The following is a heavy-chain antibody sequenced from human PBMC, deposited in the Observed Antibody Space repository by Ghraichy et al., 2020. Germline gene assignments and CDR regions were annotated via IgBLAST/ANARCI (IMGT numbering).Heavy chain of an antibody. D-gene: IGHD2-2*01. Sequence: GSLNISCAASGFTFSSYAMSWVRQAPGKGLEWVSAISGSGGRTNYADSVKGRFTISRDNSKNTLYLQMNSLRAEETAVYYCAKNRLYQLLNTGMDVWGQGTTVTVSS. CDR1: GFTFSSYA. J-gene: IGHJ6*02. CDR2: ISGSGGRT. CDR3: AKNRLYQLLNTGMDV. V-gene: IGHV3-23*01.